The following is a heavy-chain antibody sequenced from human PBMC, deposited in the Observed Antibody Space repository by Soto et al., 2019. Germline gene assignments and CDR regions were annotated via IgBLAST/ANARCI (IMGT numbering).Heavy chain of an antibody. CDR2: IYPGDSDT. J-gene: IGHJ3*02. CDR1: GYSFTSYW. Sequence: GESLKISCKGSGYSFTSYWIGWVRQMPGKGLEWMGIIYPGDSDTRYSPSFQGQVTISADKSISTAYLQWSSLKASDTAMYYCAGRVRGANVGDAFDNWGQGTRVTVSS. V-gene: IGHV5-51*01. D-gene: IGHD3-10*01. CDR3: AGRVRGANVGDAFDN.